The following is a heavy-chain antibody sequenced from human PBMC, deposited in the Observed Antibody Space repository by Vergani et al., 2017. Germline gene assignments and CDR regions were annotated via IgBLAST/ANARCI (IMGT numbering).Heavy chain of an antibody. V-gene: IGHV4-34*02. CDR1: GESFSSFY. J-gene: IGHJ4*02. CDR3: ATIGYRRWGYYFDY. Sequence: QVQLQQWGAGVVKPSGTLSLTCAVFGESFSSFYWSWIRQPPGKGLEWIGEINHSGSTNYNPSLKSRVTISVDTSKNQFSLKLSSVTAADTAVYYCATIGYRRWGYYFDYWGQGILVTVSS. CDR2: INHSGST. D-gene: IGHD2-2*02.